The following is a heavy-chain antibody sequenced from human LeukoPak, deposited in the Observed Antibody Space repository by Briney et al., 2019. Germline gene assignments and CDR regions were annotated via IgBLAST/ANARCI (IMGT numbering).Heavy chain of an antibody. D-gene: IGHD3-10*01. Sequence: SETLSLTCTVSGGSISSYYWSWLRQPAGKGLEWFGRIYTSGSTNYNPSLKSRVTMSVDTSKNQFSLKLSSVTAADTAVYYCARVKSLGSGSYYNDYWGQGTLVTVSS. CDR2: IYTSGST. J-gene: IGHJ4*02. CDR1: GGSISSYY. V-gene: IGHV4-4*07. CDR3: ARVKSLGSGSYYNDY.